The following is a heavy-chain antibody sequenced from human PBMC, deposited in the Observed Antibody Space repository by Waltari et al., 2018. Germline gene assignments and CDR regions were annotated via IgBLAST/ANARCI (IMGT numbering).Heavy chain of an antibody. Sequence: EVQLLESGGGLVQPGGSLRLSCAASGFTFSSYAMSWVRQAPGKGLEWVSAISGSGGSTYYADSVKVRFTSSRDNSKNTLYLQMNSLRAEDTAVYYCAKDRIYYYGSGSYYSTFDYWGQGTLVTVSS. CDR1: GFTFSSYA. V-gene: IGHV3-23*01. D-gene: IGHD3-10*01. CDR3: AKDRIYYYGSGSYYSTFDY. J-gene: IGHJ4*02. CDR2: ISGSGGST.